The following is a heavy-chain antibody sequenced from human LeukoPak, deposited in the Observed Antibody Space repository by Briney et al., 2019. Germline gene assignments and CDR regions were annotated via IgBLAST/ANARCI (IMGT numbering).Heavy chain of an antibody. J-gene: IGHJ4*02. D-gene: IGHD5-12*01. CDR1: GYTFNMYY. V-gene: IGHV1-8*01. CDR3: ARGLPYSGYGSDY. CDR2: MNPNSGNT. Sequence: ASVKVSCKTSGYTFNMYYIHWVRQATGQGLEWMGWMNPNSGNTGYAQKFQGRVTMTRNTSISTAYMELSSLRSEDTAVYYCARGLPYSGYGSDYWGQGTLVTVSS.